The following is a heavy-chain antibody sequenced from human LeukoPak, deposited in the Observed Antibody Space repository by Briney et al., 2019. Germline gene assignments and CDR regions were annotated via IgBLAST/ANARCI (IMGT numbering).Heavy chain of an antibody. J-gene: IGHJ6*02. CDR1: GFTLSSYA. D-gene: IGHD3-10*01. Sequence: GGSLRLSCAASGFTLSSYAMSWVRQAPGKGLEWVSAISSDRRSTYYADSVKGRFTISRDNYKNTLSLQMNSLRAEDTAMYYCARGNYGSGSNYYYGLDVWGQGTTVTVSS. V-gene: IGHV3-23*01. CDR3: ARGNYGSGSNYYYGLDV. CDR2: ISSDRRST.